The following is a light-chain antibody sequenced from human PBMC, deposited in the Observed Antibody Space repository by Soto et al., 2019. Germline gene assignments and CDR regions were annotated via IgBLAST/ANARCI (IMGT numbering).Light chain of an antibody. CDR3: SSYTTSSTYV. CDR2: DVS. V-gene: IGLV2-14*01. CDR1: SSDVGAYNY. J-gene: IGLJ1*01. Sequence: QPVLTQPASGSGYPGRCITLSYTGASSDVGAYNYVAWWQQHPGEGPKLLIYDVSNRPSGFSSRFSGSKSGNTASLTISGLRAEEETDYFCSSYTTSSTYVLGTGSK.